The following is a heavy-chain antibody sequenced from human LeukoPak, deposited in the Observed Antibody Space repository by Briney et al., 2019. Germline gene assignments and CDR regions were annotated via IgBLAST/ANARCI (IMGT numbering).Heavy chain of an antibody. D-gene: IGHD3-22*01. J-gene: IGHJ6*02. CDR2: INAGNGNT. CDR1: GYTFTSYA. CDR3: ARDVAFQWFLSGANYDPTYGMDV. V-gene: IGHV1-3*01. Sequence: ASVKVSCKASGYTFTSYAMHWVRQAPGQRLERMGWINAGNGNTKYSQKFQGRVTITRDTSASTAYMELSSLRSEDTAVYYCARDVAFQWFLSGANYDPTYGMDVWGQGTTVTVSS.